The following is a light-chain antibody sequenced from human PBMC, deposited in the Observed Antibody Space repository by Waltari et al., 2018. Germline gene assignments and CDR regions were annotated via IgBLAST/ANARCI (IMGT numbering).Light chain of an antibody. CDR3: TSYTSSDSWV. J-gene: IGLJ3*02. CDR1: SRDVGGYNY. Sequence: QSALTQPASVSGSPGQSITISCTGTSRDVGGYNYLSWYKQHPNRAPQLLIYGVNKRPSGVSVRFSGSKSYNTASLTISGLQADDEADYYCTSYTSSDSWVFGGGTKLTVL. V-gene: IGLV2-14*03. CDR2: GVN.